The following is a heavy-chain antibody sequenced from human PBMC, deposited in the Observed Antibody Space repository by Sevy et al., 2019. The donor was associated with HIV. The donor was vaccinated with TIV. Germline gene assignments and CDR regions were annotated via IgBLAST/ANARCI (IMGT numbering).Heavy chain of an antibody. CDR1: GGSISSYY. CDR2: IYYTGST. CDR3: ARELISGRYYGMDV. J-gene: IGHJ6*02. D-gene: IGHD6-19*01. Sequence: SETLSLTCTVSGGSISSYYWSWIRQPPGKGLEWIGYIYYTGSTNYNPSLKSRVTISVDTSKNQFSLKLSSVTAADTAVYYCARELISGRYYGMDVWGQGTTATVSS. V-gene: IGHV4-59*01.